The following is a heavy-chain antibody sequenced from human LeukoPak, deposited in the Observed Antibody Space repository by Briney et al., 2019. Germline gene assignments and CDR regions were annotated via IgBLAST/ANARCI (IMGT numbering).Heavy chain of an antibody. CDR1: GGSISSYY. V-gene: IGHV4-59*01. J-gene: IGHJ4*02. Sequence: MPSETLSLTCTVSGGSISSYYWSWIRQPPGKGLEWIGYIYHSGSTNYNPSLKSRVTISVDTSKNQFSLKLSSVTAADTAVYYCAGIAAAGTVDWGQGTLVTVSS. CDR3: AGIAAAGTVD. D-gene: IGHD6-13*01. CDR2: IYHSGST.